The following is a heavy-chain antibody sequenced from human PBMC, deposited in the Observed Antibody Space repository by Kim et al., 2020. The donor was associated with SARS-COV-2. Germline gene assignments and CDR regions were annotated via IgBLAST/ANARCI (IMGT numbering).Heavy chain of an antibody. CDR2: IYSGGST. J-gene: IGHJ5*02. D-gene: IGHD4-17*01. CDR1: GFIVSDNY. V-gene: IGHV3-53*01. CDR3: ARGSPYDDFGCLGS. Sequence: GGSLRLSCTTSGFIVSDNYISWVRQAPGKGLEWVSVIYSGGSTYYADSVKGRFTISRDNSKSTVNLQMNSLRAEDTAVYYCARGSPYDDFGCLGSWGQGTLVTVSS.